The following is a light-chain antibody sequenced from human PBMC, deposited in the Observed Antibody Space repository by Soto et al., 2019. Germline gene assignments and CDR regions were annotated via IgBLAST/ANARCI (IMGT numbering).Light chain of an antibody. CDR1: QSVSSNY. J-gene: IGKJ1*01. CDR2: GAS. CDR3: QQYGSSYPWT. Sequence: IGLSLSPGTLSLSPGERATLSCRASQSVSSNYLAWYQQKPGQAPRLLIYGASSRATGIPDRFSGSGSGTDFTLTIRRLEPEDFAVYYCQQYGSSYPWTFGQGSKA. V-gene: IGKV3-20*01.